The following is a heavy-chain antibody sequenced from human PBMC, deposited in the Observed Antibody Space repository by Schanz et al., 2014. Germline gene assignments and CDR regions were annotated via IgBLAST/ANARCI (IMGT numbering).Heavy chain of an antibody. J-gene: IGHJ6*03. V-gene: IGHV3-33*08. CDR2: IWYDGNNK. CDR3: ARGGSSGYDFSIYYMDV. Sequence: VQLLESGGTVVQPGGSLRVSCAASGFVFRTFAMYWVRQAPGKGLEWVAIIWYDGNNKKYADSVKGRFTISRDNFKNTLFLQMNSLRAEDTAAYYCARGGSSGYDFSIYYMDVWGKGTTVTVSS. CDR1: GFVFRTFA. D-gene: IGHD5-12*01.